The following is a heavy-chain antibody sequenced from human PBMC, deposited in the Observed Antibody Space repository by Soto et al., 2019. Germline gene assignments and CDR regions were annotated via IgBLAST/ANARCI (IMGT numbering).Heavy chain of an antibody. CDR2: VSHDGRNT. CDR1: GFTFSDYA. Sequence: VQLVESGGGVVQPGRSLRLSCAASGFTFSDYAMHWVRQAPGKGLEWVAVVSHDGRNTHYADSVKGRFTISRDSSKKAVSLEMTSLRAEDTAVYYCANGGRQWLVTSDFNYLGQGALVTVSS. V-gene: IGHV3-30*18. J-gene: IGHJ4*02. CDR3: ANGGRQWLVTSDFNY. D-gene: IGHD6-19*01.